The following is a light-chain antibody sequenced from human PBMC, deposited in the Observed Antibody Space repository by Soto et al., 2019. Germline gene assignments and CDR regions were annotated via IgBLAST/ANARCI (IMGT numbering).Light chain of an antibody. Sequence: EIVLTQSPATLSLCPGERATLSCRASQSVSSYLAWYQQKPGQAPRLLIYDASNRATGIPARFSGSGSGTEFTLTISSLQSEDFAVYYCQQYHNWPITFGQGTRLEI. CDR3: QQYHNWPIT. CDR1: QSVSSY. J-gene: IGKJ5*01. CDR2: DAS. V-gene: IGKV3-11*01.